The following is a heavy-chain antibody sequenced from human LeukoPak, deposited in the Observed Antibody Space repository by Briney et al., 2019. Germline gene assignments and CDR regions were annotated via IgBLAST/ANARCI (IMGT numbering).Heavy chain of an antibody. CDR1: GGTFSSYA. CDR3: ASLWGSKQVATEG. CDR2: IIPIFGTA. D-gene: IGHD5-12*01. J-gene: IGHJ4*02. Sequence: ASVKVSCKASGGTFSSYAISWVRQAPGQGLEWMGGIIPIFGTANYAQKFQGRVTITADESTSTAYMELSSLRSEDTAVYYCASLWGSKQVATEGWCQGTLVTVSS. V-gene: IGHV1-69*01.